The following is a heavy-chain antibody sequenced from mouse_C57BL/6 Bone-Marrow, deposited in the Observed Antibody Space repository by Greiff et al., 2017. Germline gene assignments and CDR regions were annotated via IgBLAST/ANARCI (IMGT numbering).Heavy chain of an antibody. J-gene: IGHJ1*03. Sequence: QVQLQQPGAELVKPGASVKMSCKASGYTFTSYWITWVKQRPGQGLEWIGVICPGSGSTNYNEKFKSKATLTGDKSSSTAYMQLSSLTSDDSAVYYCARPYYDNYWYFDVWGTGTTVTVSS. V-gene: IGHV1-55*01. D-gene: IGHD2-10*01. CDR2: ICPGSGST. CDR1: GYTFTSYW. CDR3: ARPYYDNYWYFDV.